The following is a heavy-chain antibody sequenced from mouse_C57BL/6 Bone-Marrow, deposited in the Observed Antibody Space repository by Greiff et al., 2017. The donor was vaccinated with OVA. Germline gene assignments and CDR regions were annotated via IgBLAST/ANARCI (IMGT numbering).Heavy chain of an antibody. V-gene: IGHV1-15*01. CDR2: IDPETGGT. J-gene: IGHJ4*01. CDR3: TRGYSNYYAMDY. D-gene: IGHD2-5*01. CDR1: GYTFTDYE. Sequence: VQLKESGAELVRPGASVTLSCKASGYTFTDYEMHWVKQTPVHGLEWIGAIDPETGGTAYNQKFKGKAILTADKSSSTAYMELRSLTSEDSAVYYCTRGYSNYYAMDYCGQGTSVTVSS.